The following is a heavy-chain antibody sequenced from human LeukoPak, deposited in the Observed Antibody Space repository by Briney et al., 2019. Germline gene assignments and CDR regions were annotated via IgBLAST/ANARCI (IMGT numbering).Heavy chain of an antibody. J-gene: IGHJ4*02. Sequence: SGGSLRLSGAASGFTFSSYAMRWVRQAPGKGLEWVSAISGSGGSTYHADSVKGRFTISRDNTKNTLYLQMNSLRAEDTAVYYWAKAGYGDSNFDYWGQGTLVVVSS. CDR1: GFTFSSYA. V-gene: IGHV3-23*01. D-gene: IGHD4-17*01. CDR2: ISGSGGST. CDR3: AKAGYGDSNFDY.